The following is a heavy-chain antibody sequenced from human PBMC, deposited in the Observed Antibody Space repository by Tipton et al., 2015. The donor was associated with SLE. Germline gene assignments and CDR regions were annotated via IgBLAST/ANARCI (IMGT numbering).Heavy chain of an antibody. CDR2: ISGSGGST. D-gene: IGHD3-10*01. V-gene: IGHV3-23*01. CDR1: GFTFSSYA. Sequence: SLRLSCAASGFTFSSYAMSWVRQAPGKGLEWVSAISGSGGSTYYADSVKGRFTISRDTSKNTLYLQRISLRAEDTAVYYCAKDPGNMVPYWGQGTLVTVSS. CDR3: AKDPGNMVPY. J-gene: IGHJ4*02.